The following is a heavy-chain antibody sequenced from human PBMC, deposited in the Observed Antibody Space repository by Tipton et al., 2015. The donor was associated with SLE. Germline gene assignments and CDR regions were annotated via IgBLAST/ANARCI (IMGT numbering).Heavy chain of an antibody. J-gene: IGHJ3*02. CDR2: INHSGST. CDR3: ARVRAVAGTIFDAFDI. V-gene: IGHV4-34*01. D-gene: IGHD6-19*01. CDR1: GGSFSGYY. Sequence: GSLRLSCAVYGGSFSGYYWSWIRQPPGKGLEWIGEINHSGSTNYNPSLKNRVTISVDTSKNQFSLKLNSMTAADTAVYYCARVRAVAGTIFDAFDIWGQGTMVTVSS.